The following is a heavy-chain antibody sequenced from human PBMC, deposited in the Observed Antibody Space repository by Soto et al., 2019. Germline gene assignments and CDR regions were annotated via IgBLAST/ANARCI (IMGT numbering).Heavy chain of an antibody. Sequence: EVQLLESGGGLVQPGGSLRLSCAASGFTFSNYGMSWVRQAPGKGLEWVSSISGGNTFYAGSVKGRFTICRDNSKNTLYLQMNSPTAEDTAVYYCAKAPSSDCNSGACSLRSWGQGTLVTVSS. CDR1: GFTFSNYG. CDR3: AKAPSSDCNSGACSLRS. V-gene: IGHV3-23*01. D-gene: IGHD2-21*01. J-gene: IGHJ5*02. CDR2: SISGGNT.